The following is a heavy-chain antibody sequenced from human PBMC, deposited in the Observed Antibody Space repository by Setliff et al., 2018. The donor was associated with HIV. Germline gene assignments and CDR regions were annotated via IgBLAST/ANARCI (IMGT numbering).Heavy chain of an antibody. J-gene: IGHJ4*02. CDR2: IYHTGSS. CDR3: ARRGMWSYETGGNPTATFDY. D-gene: IGHD2-8*02. CDR1: GFSISSRYY. Sequence: PSETLSLTCDVSGFSISSRYYWGWIRQSPGKGLEWIGNIYHTGSSYYNPSLNDRATISLDTSKNQFSLKLSSVTAADTAVYYCARRGMWSYETGGNPTATFDYWGQGVLVTVSS. V-gene: IGHV4-38-2*01.